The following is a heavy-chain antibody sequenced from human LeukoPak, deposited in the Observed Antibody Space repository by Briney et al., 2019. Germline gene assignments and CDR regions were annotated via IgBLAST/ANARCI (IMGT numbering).Heavy chain of an antibody. CDR3: ARHFAYSSSSYFDY. CDR1: GGSVSSYY. D-gene: IGHD6-6*01. Sequence: PSETLSLTCSVSGGSVSSYYWSWIRQPPGKGLEWIGYVYYTGSTNYNPSLKSRVTMFEDKSKNQFSLRLSSATVADTAVYYCARHFAYSSSSYFDYWGQGSLVTVSS. V-gene: IGHV4-59*08. J-gene: IGHJ4*02. CDR2: VYYTGST.